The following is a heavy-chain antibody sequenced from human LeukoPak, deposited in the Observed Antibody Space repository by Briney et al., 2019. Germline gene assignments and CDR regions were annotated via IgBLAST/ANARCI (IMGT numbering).Heavy chain of an antibody. CDR1: GFTFSSYS. J-gene: IGHJ6*02. Sequence: GGSLRLSCAASGFTFSSYSMNWVRQAPGKGLEWVSSVSSSSSYIYYADSVKGRFTISRDNAKNSLYLQMNSLRAEDTAVYYCARGAGSTSPPYYYGMDVWGQGTTVTVSS. D-gene: IGHD2-2*01. CDR2: VSSSSSYI. V-gene: IGHV3-21*01. CDR3: ARGAGSTSPPYYYGMDV.